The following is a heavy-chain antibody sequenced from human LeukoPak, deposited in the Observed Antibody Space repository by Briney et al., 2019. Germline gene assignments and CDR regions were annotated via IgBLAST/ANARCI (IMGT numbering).Heavy chain of an antibody. CDR3: AKGRGTTTVTAGWGPYYYYYMDV. J-gene: IGHJ6*03. CDR1: GFTFSSYA. V-gene: IGHV3-23*01. CDR2: ISGSGYNS. Sequence: PGGSLRLSCAASGFTFSSYAMSWVRQAPGKGLEWVSAISGSGYNSFFADSVKGRFTISRDNSKNTLYLQMNSLRAEDTAVYFCAKGRGTTTVTAGWGPYYYYYMDVWGKGTTVTVSS. D-gene: IGHD2-21*02.